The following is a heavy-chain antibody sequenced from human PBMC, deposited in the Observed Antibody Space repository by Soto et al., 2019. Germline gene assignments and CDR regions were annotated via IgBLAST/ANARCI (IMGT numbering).Heavy chain of an antibody. V-gene: IGHV2-5*01. CDR2: IYWSGDE. D-gene: IGHD6-6*01. J-gene: IGHJ3*01. CDR1: GFSLTTSGVG. CDR3: ARGIATRPVFAFDV. Sequence: SGPTLVNPTQTLTLTCSFSGFSLTTSGVGVGWVRQPPGKALEWLAHIYWSGDEHYRPSLKSRLSITKDASKNQVVLTMTNMDPVDTATYYCARGIATRPVFAFDVWGQGTMVTVSS.